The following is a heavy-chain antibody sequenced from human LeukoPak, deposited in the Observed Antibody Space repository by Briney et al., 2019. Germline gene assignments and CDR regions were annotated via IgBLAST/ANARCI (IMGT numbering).Heavy chain of an antibody. CDR2: IYYSGST. J-gene: IGHJ4*02. CDR1: GGSFSSYY. CDR3: ARLYYDFGYFDY. D-gene: IGHD3-3*01. V-gene: IGHV4-59*08. Sequence: SETLSLTCAVYGGSFSSYYWSWIRQPPGKGLEWIGYIYYSGSTNYNPSLKSRVTISVDTSKNQFSLKLSSVTAADTAVYYCARLYYDFGYFDYWGQGTLVTVSS.